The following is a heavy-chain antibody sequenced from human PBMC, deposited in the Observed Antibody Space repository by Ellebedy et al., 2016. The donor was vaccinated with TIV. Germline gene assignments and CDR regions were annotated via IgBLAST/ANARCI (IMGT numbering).Heavy chain of an antibody. V-gene: IGHV3-7*01. CDR2: IKQDGSEK. J-gene: IGHJ4*02. Sequence: GESLKISXAASGFTFRSYWMSWVRQAPGKGLEWVANIKQDGSEKYYVDSVKGRFTISRDNAKDSLYLQMNSLRGEDTALYYCAKDNRPYGDYNFDYWGQGTLVTVSS. CDR1: GFTFRSYW. CDR3: AKDNRPYGDYNFDY. D-gene: IGHD4-17*01.